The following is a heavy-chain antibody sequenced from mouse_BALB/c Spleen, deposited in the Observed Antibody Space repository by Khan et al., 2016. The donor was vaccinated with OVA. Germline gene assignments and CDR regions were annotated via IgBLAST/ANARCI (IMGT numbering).Heavy chain of an antibody. V-gene: IGHV3-6*01. J-gene: IGHJ3*01. Sequence: EVQLVESGPGLVKPSQSLSLTCSVTGYSITSGYFWNWIRQFPGNNLEWMGYIRYDGDSNYNPSLKNRISITRDTSKNQFFLKLNSVTPEATATYYGARGGSSGPAWFAYWGQGTLVTVSA. CDR2: IRYDGDS. CDR1: GYSITSGYF. CDR3: ARGGSSGPAWFAY. D-gene: IGHD3-1*01.